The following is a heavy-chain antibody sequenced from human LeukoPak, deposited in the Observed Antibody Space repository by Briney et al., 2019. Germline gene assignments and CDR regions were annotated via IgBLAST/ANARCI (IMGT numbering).Heavy chain of an antibody. CDR2: ISSSSSTI. V-gene: IGHV3-48*01. D-gene: IGHD3-3*01. J-gene: IGHJ4*02. Sequence: GGSLRLSCAASGFTFSSYSMNWVRQAPRKGLEWVSYISSSSSTIYYADSVKGRFTISRDNAKNSLYLQMNSLRAEDTAVYYCARDWVNDFWSGYYKGAFDYWGQGTLVTVSS. CDR1: GFTFSSYS. CDR3: ARDWVNDFWSGYYKGAFDY.